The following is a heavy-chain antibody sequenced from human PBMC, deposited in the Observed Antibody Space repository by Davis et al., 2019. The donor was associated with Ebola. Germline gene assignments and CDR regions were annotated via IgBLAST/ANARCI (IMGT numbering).Heavy chain of an antibody. CDR2: INHSGST. CDR1: GGSFSGYY. Sequence: MPGGSLRLSCAVYGGSFSGYYWSWIRQPPGKGLEWIGEINHSGSTNYNPSLKSRVTISVDTSKNQFSLQLNSVTPEDTAVYYCARGSGYVDYWGQGTLVTVSS. V-gene: IGHV4-34*01. J-gene: IGHJ4*02. D-gene: IGHD6-19*01. CDR3: ARGSGYVDY.